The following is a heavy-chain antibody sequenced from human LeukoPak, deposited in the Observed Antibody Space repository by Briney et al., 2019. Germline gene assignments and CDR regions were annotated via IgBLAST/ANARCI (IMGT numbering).Heavy chain of an antibody. V-gene: IGHV4-39*01. J-gene: IGHJ1*01. CDR1: GGSISSSSYY. CDR3: ARHRKQQLAPSYFQN. Sequence: PSETLSLTCTVSGGSISSSSYYWGWIRQPPGKGLEWIGSIYYSGSTYYNPSLKSRVTISVDTSKTQFSLKLSSVTAAETAVYYCARHRKQQLAPSYFQNWGQGTLVTVSS. D-gene: IGHD6-13*01. CDR2: IYYSGST.